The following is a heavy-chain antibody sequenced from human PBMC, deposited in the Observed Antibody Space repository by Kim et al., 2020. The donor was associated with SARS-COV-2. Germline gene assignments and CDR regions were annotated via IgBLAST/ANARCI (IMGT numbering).Heavy chain of an antibody. J-gene: IGHJ3*02. D-gene: IGHD3-22*01. V-gene: IGHV4-59*13. CDR3: ARSVVELGVTMIVVPGAFDI. CDR1: GGSISSYY. Sequence: SETLSLTCTVSGGSISSYYWSWIRQPPGKGLEWIGYIYYSGSTNYNPSLKSRVTISVDTSKNQFSLKLSSVTAADTAVYYCARSVVELGVTMIVVPGAFDIGGQGTMVTVSS. CDR2: IYYSGST.